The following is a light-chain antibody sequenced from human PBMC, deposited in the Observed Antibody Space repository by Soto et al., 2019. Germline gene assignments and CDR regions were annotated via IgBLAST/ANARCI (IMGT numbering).Light chain of an antibody. CDR3: LQHNTYPLT. J-gene: IGKJ4*01. CDR1: QGIRKD. V-gene: IGKV1-17*01. Sequence: DIQMTQSPSSLSASVGDRVTITCRASQGIRKDLGWYQQKPGKAPKRLIYGATSLQSGVPSRFSGSGSGTEFTLTISSXQPEDLATYYCLQHNTYPLTFGGGTKVDIK. CDR2: GAT.